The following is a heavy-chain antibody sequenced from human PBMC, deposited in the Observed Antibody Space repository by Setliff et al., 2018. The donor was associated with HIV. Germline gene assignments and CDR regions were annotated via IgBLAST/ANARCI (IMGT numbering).Heavy chain of an antibody. D-gene: IGHD2-15*01. CDR3: AASPTSCSGGSCYDH. CDR2: IIVGSSKT. J-gene: IGHJ5*02. V-gene: IGHV1-58*01. Sequence: SVKVSCKSSSFTFSSSALQWVRQARGQRLEWIGWIIVGSSKTKYAERFQERVTLTLDMSTTTTYMELRGLRSEDTAIYYCAASPTSCSGGSCYDHWGQGTLVTVS. CDR1: SFTFSSSA.